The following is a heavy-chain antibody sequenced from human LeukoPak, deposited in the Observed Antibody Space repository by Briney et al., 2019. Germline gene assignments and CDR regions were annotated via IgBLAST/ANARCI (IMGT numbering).Heavy chain of an antibody. J-gene: IGHJ6*02. Sequence: GASVKVSCKVSGYTLTELSMHWVRQAPGKGLEWMGGFDPEDGETIYAQKFQGRVTMTEDTSTDTAYMGLSSLRSEDTAVYYCATDRYWSGYPNYYYGMDVWGQGTTVTVSS. CDR3: ATDRYWSGYPNYYYGMDV. D-gene: IGHD3-3*01. CDR2: FDPEDGET. V-gene: IGHV1-24*01. CDR1: GYTLTELS.